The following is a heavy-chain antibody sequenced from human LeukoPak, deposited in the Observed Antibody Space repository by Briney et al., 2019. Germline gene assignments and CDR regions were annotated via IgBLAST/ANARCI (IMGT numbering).Heavy chain of an antibody. CDR2: TNPNSGNT. D-gene: IGHD3-10*01. CDR3: AIHYYGSGSYYNEISY. Sequence: ASVKVSCKASGYTFTSYDINWVRQATGQGLEWMGWTNPNSGNTGYAQKFQGRVTMTRNTSISTAYMELSSLRSEDTAVYYCAIHYYGSGSYYNEISYWGQGTLVTVSS. J-gene: IGHJ4*02. CDR1: GYTFTSYD. V-gene: IGHV1-8*01.